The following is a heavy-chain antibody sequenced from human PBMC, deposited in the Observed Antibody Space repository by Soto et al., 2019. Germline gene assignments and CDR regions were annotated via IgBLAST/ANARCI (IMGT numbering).Heavy chain of an antibody. Sequence: LTVTYTVSGDPRTRCYCGCIRAPQGKGLEWIGHIHNSGTSTHNPSLNGRVTISIDMSKKQFSLKLTSLTSADTAVYYCARDFYDSVGYTWFDSWSQGTLVTLSS. CDR3: ARDFYDSVGYTWFDS. D-gene: IGHD3-22*01. J-gene: IGHJ5*01. CDR1: GDPRTRCY. CDR2: IHNSGTS. V-gene: IGHV4-59*01.